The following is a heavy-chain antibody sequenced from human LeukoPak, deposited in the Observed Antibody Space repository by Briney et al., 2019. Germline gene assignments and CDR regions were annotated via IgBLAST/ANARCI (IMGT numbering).Heavy chain of an antibody. CDR1: GFTFSGSA. CDR3: TRHAARGVPFDY. Sequence: AGGSLTLSCAAYGFTFSGSAMHWVRQACGKGLEWVSRIRSQANSYATAYAASVKGMFTISRDDSKNTAYLQMNSLKAEDTAVYYCTRHAARGVPFDYWGQGTLVTVSS. CDR2: IRSQANSYAT. V-gene: IGHV3-73*01. J-gene: IGHJ4*02. D-gene: IGHD3-10*01.